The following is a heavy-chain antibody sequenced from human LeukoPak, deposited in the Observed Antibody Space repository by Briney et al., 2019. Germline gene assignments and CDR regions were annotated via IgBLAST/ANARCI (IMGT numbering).Heavy chain of an antibody. Sequence: SETLSLTCTVSGYSISSGYYWGWIRQPPGKGLEWIGEINHSGSTNYNPSLKSRVTISVDTSKNQFSLKLSSATAADTAVYYCARLPSNGSSSPPFDYWGQGTLVTVSS. V-gene: IGHV4-38-2*02. CDR2: INHSGST. J-gene: IGHJ4*02. CDR1: GYSISSGYY. CDR3: ARLPSNGSSSPPFDY. D-gene: IGHD6-6*01.